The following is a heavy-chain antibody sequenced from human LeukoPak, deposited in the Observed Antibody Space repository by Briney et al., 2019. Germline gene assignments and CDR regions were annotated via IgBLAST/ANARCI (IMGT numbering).Heavy chain of an antibody. Sequence: ASVKVSCKASGYTFTRYYMNWVRQAPGQGLEWMGWINPNSGDTNYAQKFQGRVTMTRDTTISTAYMELSRLRSDDTAVFYCATLMAHLDYWGQGTLVTVSS. J-gene: IGHJ4*02. CDR1: GYTFTRYY. CDR2: INPNSGDT. CDR3: ATLMAHLDY. V-gene: IGHV1-2*02. D-gene: IGHD2-8*01.